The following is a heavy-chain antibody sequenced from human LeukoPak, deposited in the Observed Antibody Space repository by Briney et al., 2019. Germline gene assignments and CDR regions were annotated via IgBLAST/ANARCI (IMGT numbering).Heavy chain of an antibody. CDR1: GFTFSSHW. Sequence: GGSLRLSCAASGFTFSSHWMSWVRQAPGKGLEWVAKIKQDGSAKYYVDSVKGRFTISRDNAKNSLYLQMNSLRAEDTAMYYCAREGYWGQGTLVTVSS. J-gene: IGHJ4*02. CDR3: AREGY. V-gene: IGHV3-7*01. CDR2: IKQDGSAK.